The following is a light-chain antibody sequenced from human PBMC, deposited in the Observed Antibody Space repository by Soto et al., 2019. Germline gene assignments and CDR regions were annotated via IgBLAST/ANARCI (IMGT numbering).Light chain of an antibody. CDR3: LQNHSLPPT. J-gene: IGKJ1*01. CDR2: AAS. V-gene: IGKV1-17*01. CDR1: QDIRND. Sequence: DIQMTQSPSSLSASVGDGVTVTCRASQDIRNDLGWYQQKPGKAPKRLIYAASSLQSGVPSRFRRSGSETDFTLVISSLQRGDSATYYCLQNHSLPPTFGQGTKVEIK.